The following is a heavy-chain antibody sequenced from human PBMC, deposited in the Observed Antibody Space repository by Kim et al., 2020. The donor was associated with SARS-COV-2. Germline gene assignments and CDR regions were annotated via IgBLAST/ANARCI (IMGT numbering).Heavy chain of an antibody. Sequence: GRFTISRDNAKNSLYLQMNSLRAEDTAVYYCARDLVGSSSWYSSRYGMDVWGQGTTVTVSS. V-gene: IGHV3-11*06. CDR3: ARDLVGSSSWYSSRYGMDV. D-gene: IGHD6-13*01. J-gene: IGHJ6*02.